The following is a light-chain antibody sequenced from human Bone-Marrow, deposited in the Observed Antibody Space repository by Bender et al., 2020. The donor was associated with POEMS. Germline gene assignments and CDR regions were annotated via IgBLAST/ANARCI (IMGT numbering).Light chain of an antibody. CDR1: SSDVGGYNY. CDR2: DVS. Sequence: QSALTQPASVSASPGQSITISCTGTSSDVGGYNYVSWYQQHPGRVPKVLIYDVSHRPSGVSNRFSGSKSGNTASLIISGLQAEDEADYYCSSYTVTNTWVFGGGTKLTVV. CDR3: SSYTVTNTWV. V-gene: IGLV2-14*03. J-gene: IGLJ3*02.